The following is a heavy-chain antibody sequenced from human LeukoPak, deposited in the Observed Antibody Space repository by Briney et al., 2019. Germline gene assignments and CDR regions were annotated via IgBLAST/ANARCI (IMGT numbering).Heavy chain of an antibody. CDR2: ISGSGGST. V-gene: IGHV3-23*01. D-gene: IGHD6-13*01. J-gene: IGHJ4*02. CDR1: GFTFSTYA. CDR3: AKAHVSWYRDYFDY. Sequence: GGSLRLSCATSGFTFSTYAMSWVRQAPGKGLEWVSAISGSGGSTYYADSVKGRFTTSTDNSKNTLYLQMNGLRAEDTAVYYCAKAHVSWYRDYFDYWGQGTLATVSS.